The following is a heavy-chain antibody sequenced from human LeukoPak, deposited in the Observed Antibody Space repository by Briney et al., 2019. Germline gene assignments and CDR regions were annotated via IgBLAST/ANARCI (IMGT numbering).Heavy chain of an antibody. CDR1: GYSIRSGYY. V-gene: IGHV4-38-2*02. CDR2: LYHSGSP. Sequence: SETLSLTCSVSGYSIRSGYYWGWVRQPPGKGLEWIGSLYHSGSPYSNPSLQSRVTISVDTSKNQFSLKLSSMIAADTAVYYCTRDSGYKFDFWGQGTLVMVSS. CDR3: TRDSGYKFDF. D-gene: IGHD5-12*01. J-gene: IGHJ4*02.